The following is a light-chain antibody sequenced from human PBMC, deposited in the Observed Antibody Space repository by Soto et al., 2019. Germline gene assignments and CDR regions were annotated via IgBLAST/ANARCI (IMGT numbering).Light chain of an antibody. J-gene: IGKJ1*01. CDR1: QTIFTY. Sequence: DVQMTQSPSSLSASIGDRVTITCRASQTIFTYLNWYQHIPGKAPKLLIYSASKLQTGVPSRFSASGSGTEFTLTISSLQPEDFGTYYCQNSYRPLCPSGTGTRVDIK. CDR2: SAS. CDR3: QNSYRPLCP. V-gene: IGKV1-39*01.